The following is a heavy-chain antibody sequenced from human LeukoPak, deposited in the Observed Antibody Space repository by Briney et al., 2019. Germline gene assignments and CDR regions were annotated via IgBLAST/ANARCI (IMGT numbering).Heavy chain of an antibody. V-gene: IGHV3-7*01. J-gene: IGHJ5*02. CDR3: ARDDCSSISCYHNWFDP. D-gene: IGHD2-2*01. Sequence: GGSLRLSCAASGFTFSSYWMCWVRQAPGKGLEWVANIKQDGSEKYYVDSVKGRFTISRDNAKNSLYLQMNSLRAEDTAVYYCARDDCSSISCYHNWFDPWGQGTLVTVPS. CDR2: IKQDGSEK. CDR1: GFTFSSYW.